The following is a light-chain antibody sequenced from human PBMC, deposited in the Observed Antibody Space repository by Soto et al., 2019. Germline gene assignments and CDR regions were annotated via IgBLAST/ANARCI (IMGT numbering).Light chain of an antibody. CDR3: QQRSNWPT. CDR2: DAS. CDR1: QSVSSY. J-gene: IGKJ1*01. V-gene: IGKV3-11*01. Sequence: EIVLTQSPGTRSLSPGERATLSCRASQSVSSYLAWYQQKPGQAPRLLIYDASNRATGIPARFSGSGSGTDSTLTISSLEPEDFAVYYCQQRSNWPTFGQGTKVDIK.